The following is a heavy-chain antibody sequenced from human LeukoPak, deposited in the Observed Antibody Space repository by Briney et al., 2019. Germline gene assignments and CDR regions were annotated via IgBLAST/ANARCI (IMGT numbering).Heavy chain of an antibody. D-gene: IGHD5-18*01. Sequence: GGSLRLSCAASGFTFSSYSMNWVRQAPGEGLEWVSSISSSSSYIYYADSVKGRFTISRDNAKNSLYLQMNSLRAEDTAVYYCAREEQDARCGYSYGYSYWGQGTLVTVSS. V-gene: IGHV3-21*01. CDR1: GFTFSSYS. J-gene: IGHJ4*02. CDR2: ISSSSSYI. CDR3: AREEQDARCGYSYGYSY.